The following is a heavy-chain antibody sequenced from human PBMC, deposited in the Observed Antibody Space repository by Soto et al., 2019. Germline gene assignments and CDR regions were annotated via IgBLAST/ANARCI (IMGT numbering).Heavy chain of an antibody. CDR3: ARPHDHRNYGSCGYYYGLDG. V-gene: IGHV1-69*01. J-gene: IGHJ6*01. Sequence: QVQLVQSGAEVKKPGSSVKVSCKASGGTFSSYAISWVRQAPGQGLEWMGGIIPIFGTANYAQKFQGRVKITADETKGTAYMELGSLRSEDTAVYFCARPHDHRNYGSCGYYYGLDGWGQGATVNVSS. D-gene: IGHD1-7*01. CDR1: GGTFSSYA. CDR2: IIPIFGTA.